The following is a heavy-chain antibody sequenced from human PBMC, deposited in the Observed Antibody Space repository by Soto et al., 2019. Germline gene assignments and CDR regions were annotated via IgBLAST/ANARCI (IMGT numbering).Heavy chain of an antibody. Sequence: SETLSLTCTVSGGSISSSSYYWGWIRQPPGKGLEWIGSIYYSGSTYYNPSLKSRVTISVDTSKNQFSLKLSSVTAADTAVYYCASPRIAVAGRREYNWFDPWGQGTLVTVSS. CDR2: IYYSGST. CDR1: GGSISSSSYY. CDR3: ASPRIAVAGRREYNWFDP. D-gene: IGHD6-19*01. J-gene: IGHJ5*02. V-gene: IGHV4-39*01.